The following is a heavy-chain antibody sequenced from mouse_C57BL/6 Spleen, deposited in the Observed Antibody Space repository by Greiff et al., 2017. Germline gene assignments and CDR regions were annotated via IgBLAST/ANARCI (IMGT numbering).Heavy chain of an antibody. D-gene: IGHD1-1*01. V-gene: IGHV1-50*01. CDR2: IDPSDSDT. J-gene: IGHJ4*01. Sequence: QVQLQQPGAELVKPGASVKLSCKASGYTFTSYWMQWVKQRPGQGLEWIGEIDPSDSDTNYNQKFKGKATLTVDTSSSTAYMQLSGLTSEDSAVYYCARRGDDGSSYVAMDDGGQGTSVTVSS. CDR1: GYTFTSYW. CDR3: ARRGDDGSSYVAMDD.